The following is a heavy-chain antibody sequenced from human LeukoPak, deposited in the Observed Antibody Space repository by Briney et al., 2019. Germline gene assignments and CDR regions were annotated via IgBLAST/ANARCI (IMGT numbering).Heavy chain of an antibody. CDR3: AKVASSPPYSGAYGGWFGP. CDR1: GFTVSNNY. D-gene: IGHD6-25*01. V-gene: IGHV3-66*02. CDR2: IHSGDRT. Sequence: GGSLRLSCAASGFTVSNNYMTWVRQAPGKGLEWVSAIHSGDRTYYADSVKGRFTISRDSSRNTVNLQMNSLRAEDTAVYYCAKVASSPPYSGAYGGWFGPWGQGIQVTVSS. J-gene: IGHJ5*02.